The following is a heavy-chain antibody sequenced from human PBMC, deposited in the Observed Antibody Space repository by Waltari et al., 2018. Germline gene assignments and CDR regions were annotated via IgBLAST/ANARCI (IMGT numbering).Heavy chain of an antibody. J-gene: IGHJ4*02. CDR1: GGSISSHY. Sequence: QVQLQESGPGLVKPSETLSLTCTVSGGSISSHYWSWIRQPPGKGLEWIGYIYYSGSTNYNPSLKSRVTISVDTSKNQFSLKLSSVTAADTAVYYCARAPGGSYPIFDYWGQGTLVTVSS. CDR2: IYYSGST. V-gene: IGHV4-59*11. D-gene: IGHD1-26*01. CDR3: ARAPGGSYPIFDY.